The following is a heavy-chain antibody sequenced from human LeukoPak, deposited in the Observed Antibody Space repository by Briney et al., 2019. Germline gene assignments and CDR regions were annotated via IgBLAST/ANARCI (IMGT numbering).Heavy chain of an antibody. V-gene: IGHV1-24*01. D-gene: IGHD4-11*01. CDR1: GYTLTELS. J-gene: IGHJ6*03. Sequence: ASVKVSCKISGYTLTELSMHWVRQAPGKGLEWMGGFDPEDGETIYAQKFQGRVTMTEDTSTDTAYMELSSLRSEDTAVYYCATGSYFMTTGYYYYMDVWGKGTTVTVSS. CDR2: FDPEDGET. CDR3: ATGSYFMTTGYYYYMDV.